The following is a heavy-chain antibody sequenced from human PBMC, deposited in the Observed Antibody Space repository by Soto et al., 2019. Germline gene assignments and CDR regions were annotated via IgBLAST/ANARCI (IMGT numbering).Heavy chain of an antibody. J-gene: IGHJ3*02. CDR3: AEEMLGTRVTNGDDAFAI. Sequence: EVQLLESGGGLVQPGGSLRLSCAASGFTFSSYAMSWVRQAPGKGLEWVSAISGSGGSTYYADSVKGRFTISRDNSKNTLYLQMNSLRAEDTAVYFCAEEMLGTRVTNGDDAFAIWGQGTMVTVSS. CDR2: ISGSGGST. CDR1: GFTFSSYA. V-gene: IGHV3-23*01. D-gene: IGHD2-21*02.